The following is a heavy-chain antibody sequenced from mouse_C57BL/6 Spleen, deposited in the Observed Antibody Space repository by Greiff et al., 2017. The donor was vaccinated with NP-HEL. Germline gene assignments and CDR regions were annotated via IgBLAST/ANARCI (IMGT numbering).Heavy chain of an antibody. CDR3: ARLFITTVVAVDY. Sequence: EVQLQQSGPELVKPGASVKISCKASGYTFTDYYMNWVKQSHGKSLEWIGDINPNNGGTSYNQKFKGKATLTVDKSSSTAYMELRSLTSEDSAVYYCARLFITTVVAVDYWSQGTTLTVSS. CDR2: INPNNGGT. CDR1: GYTFTDYY. J-gene: IGHJ2*01. V-gene: IGHV1-26*01. D-gene: IGHD1-1*01.